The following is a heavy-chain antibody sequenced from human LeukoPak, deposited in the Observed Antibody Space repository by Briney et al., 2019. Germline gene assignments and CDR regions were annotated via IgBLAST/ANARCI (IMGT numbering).Heavy chain of an antibody. CDR1: GFTFSSYA. D-gene: IGHD4-17*01. V-gene: IGHV3-23*01. Sequence: GGSLRLSCAVSGFTFSSYAMSWVRQAPGQGLEWVSAISGRGGSTYYADSVKGRFTISRDNSKNTLYLQMNSLRAEDTAVYYCAKFRPQHDYGDLDAFDIWGQGTMVTVSS. CDR2: ISGRGGST. J-gene: IGHJ3*02. CDR3: AKFRPQHDYGDLDAFDI.